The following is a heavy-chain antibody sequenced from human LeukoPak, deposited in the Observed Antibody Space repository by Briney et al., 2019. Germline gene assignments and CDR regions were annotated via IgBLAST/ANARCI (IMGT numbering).Heavy chain of an antibody. V-gene: IGHV4-4*09. Sequence: SETLSLTCTVSGGSISSYYWSWIRQPPGKGLEWIGYIYTSGSTYYNPSLKSRVTISVDTSKNQFSMKLSSVTAADTAVYYCARVDDTMIVNWGQGTLVTVSS. CDR1: GGSISSYY. CDR2: IYTSGST. J-gene: IGHJ4*02. D-gene: IGHD3-22*01. CDR3: ARVDDTMIVN.